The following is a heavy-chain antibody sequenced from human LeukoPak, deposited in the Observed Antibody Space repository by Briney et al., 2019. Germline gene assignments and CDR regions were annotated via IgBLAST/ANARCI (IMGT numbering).Heavy chain of an antibody. V-gene: IGHV3-30*04. J-gene: IGHJ4*02. CDR2: ISSDGGTK. CDR1: GFTFSDHA. D-gene: IGHD2-15*01. Sequence: PGRSLRLSCAASGFTFSDHAMHWVRQAPGKGLEWVTVISSDGGTKYNADSVQGRFTISRDNSKNTLYLQMNSLRTEDTAVYYCARDATSSLGSGYFDFWGQGIPVTVSS. CDR3: ARDATSSLGSGYFDF.